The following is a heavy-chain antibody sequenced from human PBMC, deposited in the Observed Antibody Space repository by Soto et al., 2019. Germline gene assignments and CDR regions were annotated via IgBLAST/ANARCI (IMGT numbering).Heavy chain of an antibody. CDR3: ARENSGPALPGLPQNFDY. CDR1: GGSISSYY. Sequence: ETLSLTCTVSGGSISSYYWSWIRQPAGKGLEWIGRIYTSGSTNYNPSLKSRVTMSVDTSKNQFSLKLSSVTAAGTAVYYCARENSGPALPGLPQNFDYWGQGTLVTVSS. CDR2: IYTSGST. D-gene: IGHD5-12*01. V-gene: IGHV4-4*07. J-gene: IGHJ4*02.